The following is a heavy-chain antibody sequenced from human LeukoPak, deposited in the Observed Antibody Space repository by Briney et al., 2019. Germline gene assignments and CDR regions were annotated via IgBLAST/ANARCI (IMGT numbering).Heavy chain of an antibody. D-gene: IGHD3-10*01. V-gene: IGHV4-38-2*02. CDR1: GFTFGSYA. J-gene: IGHJ6*02. Sequence: GSLRLSCAASGFTFGSYAMNWVRQAPGKGLEWIGSIYQSGSTYYNPSLKGRVTISVDTSKSQFSLKLTSVTAADTAMYYCVRDRTNYGSQSVWAYYYYGLDVWGQGTTVTVSS. CDR3: VRDRTNYGSQSVWAYYYYGLDV. CDR2: IYQSGST.